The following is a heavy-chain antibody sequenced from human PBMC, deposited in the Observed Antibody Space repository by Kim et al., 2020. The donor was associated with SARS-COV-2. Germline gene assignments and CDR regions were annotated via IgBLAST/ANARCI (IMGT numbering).Heavy chain of an antibody. Sequence: ASVKVSCKASGYIFSTYGFSWVRHAPGQGLEWLGWISARDGNTKYAQKVQGRVTMTTDTSTNTAYMELWSLRSDDTAMYYGARGAYGDVSFDYWGQGTLVTVSS. CDR1: GYIFSTYG. CDR3: ARGAYGDVSFDY. D-gene: IGHD4-17*01. J-gene: IGHJ4*02. CDR2: ISARDGNT. V-gene: IGHV1-18*04.